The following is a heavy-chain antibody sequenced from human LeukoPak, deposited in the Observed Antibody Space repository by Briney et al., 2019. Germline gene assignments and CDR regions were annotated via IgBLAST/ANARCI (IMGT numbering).Heavy chain of an antibody. Sequence: GGSLRLSCAASGFTFSSYAMHWVRQAPGKGLEWVAVISYDGSNKCYADSVKGRFTISRDNSKNTLYLQMNSLRAEDTAVYYCARDRGQWLAQAYGMDVWGQGTTVTVSS. CDR2: ISYDGSNK. V-gene: IGHV3-30-3*01. CDR1: GFTFSSYA. D-gene: IGHD6-19*01. J-gene: IGHJ6*02. CDR3: ARDRGQWLAQAYGMDV.